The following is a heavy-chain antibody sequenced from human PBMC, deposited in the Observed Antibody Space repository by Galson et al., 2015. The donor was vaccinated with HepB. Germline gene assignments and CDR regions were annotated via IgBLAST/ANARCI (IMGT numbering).Heavy chain of an antibody. CDR1: GYTFTGYY. CDR2: INPNSGGT. J-gene: IGHJ5*02. Sequence: SVKVSCKASGYTFTGYYMHWVRQAPGQGLEWMGRINPNSGGTNYAQKFQGRVTMTRDTSISTAYMELSRLRSDDTAVYYCARKSRDSYGYCWFDPWGQGTLVTVSS. D-gene: IGHD5-18*01. CDR3: ARKSRDSYGYCWFDP. V-gene: IGHV1-2*06.